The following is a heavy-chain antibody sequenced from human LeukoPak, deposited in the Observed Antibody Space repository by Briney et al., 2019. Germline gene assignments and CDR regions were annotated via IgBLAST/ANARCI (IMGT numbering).Heavy chain of an antibody. Sequence: SETLSLTCAVSGGSISSSNWWSWVRQPPGKGLEWIGEIYHSGSTNYNPSLKSRVTISVDKSKNQFSLKLSSVTAADTAVYYCARERYCSSTSCHSAAFDIWGQGTMVTVSS. V-gene: IGHV4-4*02. CDR2: IYHSGST. J-gene: IGHJ3*02. CDR3: ARERYCSSTSCHSAAFDI. CDR1: GGSISSSNW. D-gene: IGHD2-2*01.